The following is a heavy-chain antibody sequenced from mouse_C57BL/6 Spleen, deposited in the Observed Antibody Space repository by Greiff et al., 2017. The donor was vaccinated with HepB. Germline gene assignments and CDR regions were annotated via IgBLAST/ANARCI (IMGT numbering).Heavy chain of an antibody. CDR1: GYTFTSYG. CDR2: IYPRSGNT. V-gene: IGHV1-81*01. Sequence: QVQLQQSGAELARPGASVKLSCKASGYTFTSYGISWVKQRTGQGLEWIGEIYPRSGNTYYNEKFKGKATLTADKSSSTAYMELRSLTSEDSAVYFCAHYYGSSHWYFDVWGTGTTVTVSS. CDR3: AHYYGSSHWYFDV. D-gene: IGHD1-1*01. J-gene: IGHJ1*03.